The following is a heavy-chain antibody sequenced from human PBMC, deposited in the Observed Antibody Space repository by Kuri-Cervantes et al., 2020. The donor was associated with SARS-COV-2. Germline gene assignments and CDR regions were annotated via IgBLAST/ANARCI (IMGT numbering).Heavy chain of an antibody. CDR3: ARSLVIAAAGGGYYYMDA. D-gene: IGHD6-13*01. Sequence: SETLSLTCAVYGGSFSGYYWSWIRQPPGKGLGWIGEINHSGSTNYNPSLKSRVTISVDTSKNQFSLKLSSVTAADTAVYYCARSLVIAAAGGGYYYMDAWGKGTTVTVSS. CDR1: GGSFSGYY. J-gene: IGHJ6*03. CDR2: INHSGST. V-gene: IGHV4-34*01.